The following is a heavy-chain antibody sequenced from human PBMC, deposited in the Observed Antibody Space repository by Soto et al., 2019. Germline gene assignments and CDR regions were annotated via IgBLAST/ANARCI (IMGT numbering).Heavy chain of an antibody. V-gene: IGHV4-59*01. D-gene: IGHD6-13*01. Sequence: QVQLQESGPGLVKPSETLSLTCTVSGGSISSYYWSWSRQPPGKGLGLIGYIYYSGSSNYNPPLKSRVTLPVDPYKNQFYIKMSSVAAAHTAVYYCARGSLAAAGNYYSYGLHVWGQGSKLTVSS. J-gene: IGHJ6*02. CDR2: IYYSGSS. CDR3: ARGSLAAAGNYYSYGLHV. CDR1: GGSISSYY.